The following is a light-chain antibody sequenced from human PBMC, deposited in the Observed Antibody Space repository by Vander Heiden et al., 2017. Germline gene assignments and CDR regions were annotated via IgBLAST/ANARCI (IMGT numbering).Light chain of an antibody. CDR1: SEHRSYG. J-gene: IGLJ2*01. CDR3: QTWGTGTQGVV. CDR2: LNSDGSH. V-gene: IGLV4-69*02. Sequence: HLVLTHSPSPSASLGASVTLTCTLSSEHRSYGISWHQQQPEKGPRYLMKLNSDGSHSKGDGIPDRFSGSSSGAERYLTISSLQSEDEADDYCQTWGTGTQGVVFGGGTKLTVL.